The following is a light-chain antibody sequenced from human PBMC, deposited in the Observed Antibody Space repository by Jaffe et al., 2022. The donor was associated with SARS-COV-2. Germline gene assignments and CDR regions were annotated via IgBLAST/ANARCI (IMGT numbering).Light chain of an antibody. Sequence: DIVMTQSPDSLAVSLGERATINCKSSQSVLYSSNNKNYLAWYQQKPGQPPKLLIYWASTREFGVPDRFSGSGSGTDFTLTISSLQAEDVAVYYCQQHRSTPNTFGGGTKVEIK. J-gene: IGKJ4*01. V-gene: IGKV4-1*01. CDR2: WAS. CDR1: QSVLYSSNNKNY. CDR3: QQHRSTPNT.